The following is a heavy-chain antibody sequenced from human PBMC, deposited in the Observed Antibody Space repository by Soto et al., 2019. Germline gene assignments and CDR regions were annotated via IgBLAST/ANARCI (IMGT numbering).Heavy chain of an antibody. Sequence: SXKVSFKTSGYTXINFGIPWVRQAPGQGLEWVGKIRGYNGDTNYAPKLQGRVTITTDTSTSTAYLELRTLRSDDTAVYYCARGRQRNPDYWGQGTLGTVS. CDR3: ARGRQRNPDY. D-gene: IGHD1-1*01. J-gene: IGHJ4*02. V-gene: IGHV1-18*04. CDR1: GYTXINFG. CDR2: IRGYNGDT.